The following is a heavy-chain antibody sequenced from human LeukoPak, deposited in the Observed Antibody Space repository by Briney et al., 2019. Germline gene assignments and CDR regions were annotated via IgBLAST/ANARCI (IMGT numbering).Heavy chain of an antibody. J-gene: IGHJ5*02. V-gene: IGHV3-73*01. CDR3: TLPAAAPHWFDP. CDR1: GFTFSGSA. CDR2: IRSKANSYAT. Sequence: GGSLRLSCAASGFTFSGSAMHWVRQASGKGLEWVGRIRSKANSYATAYAASVKGRFTISRDDSKNTACLQMNSLKTEDTAVYYCTLPAAAPHWFDPWGQGTLVTVSS. D-gene: IGHD2-2*01.